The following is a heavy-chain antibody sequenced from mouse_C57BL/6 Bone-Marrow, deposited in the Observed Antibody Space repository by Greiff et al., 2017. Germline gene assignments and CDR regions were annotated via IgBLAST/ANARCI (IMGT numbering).Heavy chain of an antibody. CDR1: GYTFTSYW. J-gene: IGHJ2*01. CDR2: IDPSDSYT. CDR3: ARSSEGYYRY. V-gene: IGHV1-69*01. Sequence: QVQLQQPGAELVMPGASVKLSCKASGYTFTSYWMHWVKQRPGQGLEWIGEIDPSDSYTNYNQKFKGKSTLTVDKSSSTAYMQLSSLTSEDSAVYDCARSSEGYYRYWGQGTTLTGSS. D-gene: IGHD2-3*01.